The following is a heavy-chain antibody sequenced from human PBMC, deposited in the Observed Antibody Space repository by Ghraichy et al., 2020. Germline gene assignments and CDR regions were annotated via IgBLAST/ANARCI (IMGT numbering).Heavy chain of an antibody. Sequence: SETLSLTCTVSGDSISARSYYWGWIRQSPVRGLEWIGSIYHTGTTHYFPSLRGRVTMSVDTSKNQFSLNLTSVTAADTAVYYCARGLTTLIPFYYWGRGILVTVSA. V-gene: IGHV4-39*01. CDR2: IYHTGTT. CDR1: GDSISARSYY. CDR3: ARGLTTLIPFYY. D-gene: IGHD1-1*01. J-gene: IGHJ4*02.